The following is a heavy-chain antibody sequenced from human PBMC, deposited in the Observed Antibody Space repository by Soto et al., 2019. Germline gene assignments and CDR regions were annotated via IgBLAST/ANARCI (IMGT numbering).Heavy chain of an antibody. D-gene: IGHD2-15*01. CDR1: GDSISSSSYY. J-gene: IGHJ4*02. Sequence: PSETLSLTCTVSGDSISSSSYYWGWIRQPPGKGLEWIGSINYSGSTYYNPSLKSRVTIFVDTSKNQFSLKLSSVTAADTAVYYCARHTYSGGSCYRHPYYFDYWGQGTLVTVSS. CDR2: INYSGST. CDR3: ARHTYSGGSCYRHPYYFDY. V-gene: IGHV4-39*01.